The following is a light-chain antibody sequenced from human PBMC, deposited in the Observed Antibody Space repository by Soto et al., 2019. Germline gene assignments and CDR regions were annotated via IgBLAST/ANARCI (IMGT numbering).Light chain of an antibody. CDR1: ISNIGAGFD. J-gene: IGLJ3*02. Sequence: QAVVTQPPSVSGAPGQRVTISCTGSISNIGAGFDVHWYQHLPGTAPKLLIYNNINRPSGVSDRFSGSKSGTSASLAITGLQAEDETDYYCQSFDSRLNGVVFGGGTKLTVL. V-gene: IGLV1-40*01. CDR2: NNI. CDR3: QSFDSRLNGVV.